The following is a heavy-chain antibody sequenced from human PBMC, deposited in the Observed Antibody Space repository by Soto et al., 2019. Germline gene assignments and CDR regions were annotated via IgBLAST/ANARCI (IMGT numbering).Heavy chain of an antibody. CDR2: INHSGST. CDR3: ASSRGYGSGSYYTHY. J-gene: IGHJ4*02. Sequence: PSDTLSLTCAVYGGSFIGYYWSWILQPPGKGLEWIGEINHSGSTNYNPSLKSRVTISVDTSKNQFSLKLSSVTAADTAVYYCASSRGYGSGSYYTHYWGQGTLVTVSS. CDR1: GGSFIGYY. V-gene: IGHV4-34*01. D-gene: IGHD3-10*01.